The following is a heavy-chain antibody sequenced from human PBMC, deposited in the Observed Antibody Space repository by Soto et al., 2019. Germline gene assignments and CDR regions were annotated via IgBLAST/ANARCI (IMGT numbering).Heavy chain of an antibody. Sequence: QVQVVQSGVEVRRPGSSVKVSCKASGDTFKNCVIRWVRQAPGQGLEWMGGIIHLFGTTDFAQRFQGRLTITTDESTTTAYMELSRLRSEDTATYYCAAELGFGKLSVVWGQGTTVIVSS. J-gene: IGHJ6*02. CDR3: AAELGFGKLSVV. V-gene: IGHV1-69*01. D-gene: IGHD3-10*01. CDR2: IIHLFGTT. CDR1: GDTFKNCV.